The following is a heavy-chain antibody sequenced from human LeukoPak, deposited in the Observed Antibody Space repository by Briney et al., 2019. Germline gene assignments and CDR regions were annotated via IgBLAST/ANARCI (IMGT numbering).Heavy chain of an antibody. CDR3: VQEGPRGLAFDI. CDR1: GVSFGNYW. J-gene: IGHJ3*02. V-gene: IGHV3-74*01. Sequence: GGSLRLSCVASGVSFGNYWMHWVRQSPGKGLVWVSRIDPDGTTTHYAESVKGRFAISRDNSKNTLYLQMNSLRAEDTAVYYCVQEGPRGLAFDIWGQGTKVTVSS. CDR2: IDPDGTTT.